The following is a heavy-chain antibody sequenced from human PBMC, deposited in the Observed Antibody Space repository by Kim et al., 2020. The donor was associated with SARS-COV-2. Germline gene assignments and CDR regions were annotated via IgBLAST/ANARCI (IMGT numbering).Heavy chain of an antibody. Sequence: GGSLRLSCAASGFTFSSYGMHWVRQAPGKGLEWVAVISYDGSNKYYADSVKGRFTISRDNSKNTLYLQMNSLRAEDTAVYYCAKDENIAVAGNNFDYWGQGTLVTVSS. D-gene: IGHD6-19*01. CDR2: ISYDGSNK. J-gene: IGHJ4*02. CDR3: AKDENIAVAGNNFDY. CDR1: GFTFSSYG. V-gene: IGHV3-30*18.